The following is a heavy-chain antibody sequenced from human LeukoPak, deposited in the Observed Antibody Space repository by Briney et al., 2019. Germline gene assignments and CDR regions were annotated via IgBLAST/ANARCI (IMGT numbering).Heavy chain of an antibody. J-gene: IGHJ4*02. CDR2: MNPNSGNT. CDR1: AYTFTSYD. Sequence: ASVKVSCKASAYTFTSYDINWVRQATGQGLEWMGWMNPNSGNTGYAQQFQGRVTITRNTSISTAYMELSSLRSEDTTVYFCARGGLANYYASSGPTEFFFDYWGQGTLVTVSS. V-gene: IGHV1-8*03. CDR3: ARGGLANYYASSGPTEFFFDY. D-gene: IGHD3-22*01.